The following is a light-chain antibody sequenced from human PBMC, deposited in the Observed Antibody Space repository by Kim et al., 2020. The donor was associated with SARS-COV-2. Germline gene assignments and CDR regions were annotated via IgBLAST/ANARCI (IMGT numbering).Light chain of an antibody. CDR2: QDA. CDR1: QLGDRH. J-gene: IGLJ2*01. CDR3: QAWDRSTAF. V-gene: IGLV3-1*01. Sequence: SVSPGQTVSITCSGDQLGDRHISWYQQRPGQSPLLVIYQDAKRPSGIPERFSGSNSGNTATLTISGTQTLDEADYYCQAWDRSTAFFGGGTQLTVL.